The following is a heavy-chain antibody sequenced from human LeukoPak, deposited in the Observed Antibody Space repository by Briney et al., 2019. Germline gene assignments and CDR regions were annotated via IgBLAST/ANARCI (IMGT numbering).Heavy chain of an antibody. CDR1: GGTFSSYA. J-gene: IGHJ4*02. CDR2: IIPIFGTA. CDR3: ARGAAAGPWGYYFDY. Sequence: ASVKVCCKASGGTFSSYAISWVRQAPGQGLEWMGGIIPIFGTANYAQKFQGRVTITTDESTSTAYMELSSLRSEDTAVYYCARGAAAGPWGYYFDYWGQGTLVTVSS. D-gene: IGHD6-13*01. V-gene: IGHV1-69*05.